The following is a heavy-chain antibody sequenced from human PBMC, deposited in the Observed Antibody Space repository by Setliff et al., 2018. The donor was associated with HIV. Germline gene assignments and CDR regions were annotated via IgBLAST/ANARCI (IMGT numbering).Heavy chain of an antibody. CDR2: ITSGSTYV. J-gene: IGHJ5*02. Sequence: PGGSLRLSCAASGFTFTDYTMNWVRQAPGKGLEWVSSITSGSTYVNYADSVKGRFSISRDNSKNSLYLQMNSLRSEDTAVYYCARDFGGYCSSMSCPGLFDPWGQGTLVTVSS. V-gene: IGHV3-21*04. D-gene: IGHD2-2*01. CDR1: GFTFTDYT. CDR3: ARDFGGYCSSMSCPGLFDP.